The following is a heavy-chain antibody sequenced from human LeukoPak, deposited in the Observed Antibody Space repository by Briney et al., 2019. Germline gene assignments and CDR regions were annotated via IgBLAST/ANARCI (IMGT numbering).Heavy chain of an antibody. CDR1: GFTSRDYY. D-gene: IGHD5-18*01. CDR2: ISSSGTTI. J-gene: IGHJ4*02. Sequence: GESLRLSCAAAGFTSRDYYMTWIRQAPGKGLEWVSYISSSGTTIYYADSVKGRFTISRDNAKNSLYLQMNSLRAEDTAVYYCASVAQLWFGIDYCGQGTLVTVSS. CDR3: ASVAQLWFGIDY. V-gene: IGHV3-11*04.